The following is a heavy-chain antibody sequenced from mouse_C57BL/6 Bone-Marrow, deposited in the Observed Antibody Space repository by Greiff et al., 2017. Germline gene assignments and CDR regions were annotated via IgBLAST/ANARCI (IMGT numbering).Heavy chain of an antibody. CDR3: ARGAYDYGDV. CDR2: IDTSDSYT. Sequence: QVQLQQPGAELVMPGASVKLSCKASGYTFTSYWMHWVTQRPGQGLEWIGEIDTSDSYTNYNQKFKGKSTLTVDKSSSTAYMQLSSLTSEDAAVYYCARGAYDYGDVWGTGNTVTVSS. D-gene: IGHD2-4*01. J-gene: IGHJ1*03. CDR1: GYTFTSYW. V-gene: IGHV1-69*01.